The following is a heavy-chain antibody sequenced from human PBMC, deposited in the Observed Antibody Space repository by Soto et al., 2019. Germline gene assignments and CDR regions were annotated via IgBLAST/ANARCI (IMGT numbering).Heavy chain of an antibody. CDR1: GFTFSNYG. CDR2: ILKDGSDQ. Sequence: QVQLAESGGGVVQPGRSLRLSCAATGFTFSNYGMHWVRQAPGKGLEWVAVILKDGSDQKYADSMKGRFTISRDNSENTLYLHMNSLRAEDTAVYYCARDDDYPGNAFDYWGQGTLVTVSS. V-gene: IGHV3-33*01. D-gene: IGHD4-17*01. CDR3: ARDDDYPGNAFDY. J-gene: IGHJ4*02.